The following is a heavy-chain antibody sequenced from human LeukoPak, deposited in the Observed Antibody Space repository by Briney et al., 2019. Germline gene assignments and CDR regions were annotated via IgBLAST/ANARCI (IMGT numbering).Heavy chain of an antibody. D-gene: IGHD3-9*01. CDR3: ARWGSGYYNLDY. CDR2: IWFDGSNK. J-gene: IGHJ4*02. CDR1: GFTFSNDW. V-gene: IGHV3-33*08. Sequence: GGSLRLSCAASGFTFSNDWMNWVRQAPGKGLEWVAIIWFDGSNKYYADSVKGRFTISRDNSKNTLYLQMNSLRAEDTAVYFCARWGSGYYNLDYWGQGTLVTVSS.